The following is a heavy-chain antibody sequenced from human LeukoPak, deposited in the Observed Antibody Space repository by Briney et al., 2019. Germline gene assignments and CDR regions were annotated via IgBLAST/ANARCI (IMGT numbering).Heavy chain of an antibody. J-gene: IGHJ5*02. Sequence: ASVKVSCKASGYTFISYSISWVRQAPGQGLEWMGSISAHNGNTNYAQKLQGRVTMTTDTSTSTAYMELRSLRPDDTALYYCARDPRGYCSAGTCYSLSDWFDPWGQGTLVTVSS. CDR1: GYTFISYS. CDR2: ISAHNGNT. V-gene: IGHV1-18*01. CDR3: ARDPRGYCSAGTCYSLSDWFDP. D-gene: IGHD2-15*01.